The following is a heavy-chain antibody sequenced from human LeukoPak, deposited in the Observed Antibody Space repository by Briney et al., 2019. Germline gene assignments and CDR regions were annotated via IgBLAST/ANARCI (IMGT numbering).Heavy chain of an antibody. J-gene: IGHJ4*02. CDR3: ARHRTTMVRGVITNFDY. D-gene: IGHD3-10*01. CDR2: IYYSGST. V-gene: IGHV4-39*01. Sequence: SETLSLTCTVSGGSISSSSYYWGWIRQPPGKGPEWIGSIYYSGSTYYNPSLKSRVTISVDTSKNQFSLKLSSVTAADTAVYYCARHRTTMVRGVITNFDYWGQGTLVTVSS. CDR1: GGSISSSSYY.